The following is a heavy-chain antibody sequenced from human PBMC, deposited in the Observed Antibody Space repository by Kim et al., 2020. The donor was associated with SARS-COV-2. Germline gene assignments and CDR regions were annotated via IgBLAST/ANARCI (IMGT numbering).Heavy chain of an antibody. CDR3: ARRYSSSSGP. Sequence: YIYYADSVKGRFTISRDNAKNSLYLQMNSLRAEDTAVYYCARRYSSSSGPWGQGTLVTVSS. J-gene: IGHJ5*02. CDR2: YI. D-gene: IGHD6-6*01. V-gene: IGHV3-21*01.